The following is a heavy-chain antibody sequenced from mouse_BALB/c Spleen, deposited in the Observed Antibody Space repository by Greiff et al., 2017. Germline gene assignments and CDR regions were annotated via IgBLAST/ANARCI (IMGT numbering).Heavy chain of an antibody. CDR1: GFTFSSYT. CDR3: TRYYDYDEAMDY. V-gene: IGHV5-6-4*01. D-gene: IGHD2-4*01. Sequence: EVKLVESGGGLVKPGGSLKLSCAASGFTFSSYTMSWVRQTPEKRLEWVATISSGGSYTYYPDSVKGRFTISRDNAKNTLYLQMSSLKSEDTAMYYCTRYYDYDEAMDYWGQGTSVTVSS. J-gene: IGHJ4*01. CDR2: ISSGGSYT.